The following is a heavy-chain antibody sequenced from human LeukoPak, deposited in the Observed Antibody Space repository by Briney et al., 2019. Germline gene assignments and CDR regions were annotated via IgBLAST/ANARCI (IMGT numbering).Heavy chain of an antibody. J-gene: IGHJ3*02. D-gene: IGHD1-1*01. CDR2: IYPADSDT. V-gene: IGHV5-51*01. CDR1: GYSFSPYW. Sequence: GESLKISCQGSGYSFSPYWIAWVRDMPGKGLEWMGFIYPADSDTRYSPSFQGQVTISADKSISTAYLPWSSLKASDTAMYYCARVPLDWTTNAFDIWGQGTMVTVSS. CDR3: ARVPLDWTTNAFDI.